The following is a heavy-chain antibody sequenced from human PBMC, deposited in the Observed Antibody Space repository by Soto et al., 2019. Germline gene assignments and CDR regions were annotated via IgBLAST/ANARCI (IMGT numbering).Heavy chain of an antibody. CDR2: VYYSGST. V-gene: IGHV4-59*01. CDR1: GGSISSYY. J-gene: IGHJ4*02. D-gene: IGHD3-10*01. Sequence: SETLSLTCTVSGGSISSYYWSWIRQPPGKGLEWIGYVYYSGSTTYNPSLKSRVTISVDTSKNQFSLKLSSVTAADTAVYYCERDRHYGGADYWGQGTLVTVSS. CDR3: ERDRHYGGADY.